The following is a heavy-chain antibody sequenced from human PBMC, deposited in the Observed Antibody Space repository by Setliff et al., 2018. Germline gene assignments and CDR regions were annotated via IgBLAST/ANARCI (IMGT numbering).Heavy chain of an antibody. CDR1: GNTFTGYY. CDR3: AREVLSTVVAWDY. CDR2: INPNSGDT. Sequence: ASEKVSCKASGNTFTGYYIHWLRQAPGQGLEWMGCINPNSGDTTFAQKFQGRVTITRDTSNSTDYMDLSRLTSDDTAVYYCAREVLSTVVAWDYWGQGTLVTVSS. J-gene: IGHJ4*02. D-gene: IGHD4-17*01. V-gene: IGHV1-2*02.